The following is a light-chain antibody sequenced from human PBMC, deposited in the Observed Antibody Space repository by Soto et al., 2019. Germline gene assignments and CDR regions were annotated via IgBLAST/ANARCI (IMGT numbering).Light chain of an antibody. CDR2: DAY. V-gene: IGKV1-5*01. CDR3: QQYNSFSYT. Sequence: DIPMTQSPSTLSASVGDRVSFTCRASQSVSSWLAWYQQKPGKAHKLLIYDAYSLASGVQSRFSGSGSGTEFTLTIRSLQPDDCATYFCQQYNSFSYTFGQGTKVDIK. CDR1: QSVSSW. J-gene: IGKJ2*01.